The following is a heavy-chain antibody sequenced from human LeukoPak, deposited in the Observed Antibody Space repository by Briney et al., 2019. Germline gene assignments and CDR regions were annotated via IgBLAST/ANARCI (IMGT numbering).Heavy chain of an antibody. D-gene: IGHD1-26*01. CDR1: GFTFSSYA. V-gene: IGHV3-23*01. J-gene: IGHJ4*02. Sequence: GRSLRLSCAASGFTFSSYAMSWVRQAPGKGLEWVSAISGSGGSTYYADSVKGRFTISRDNSKNTLYLQMNSLRAEDTAVYYCAKYKWEIPDYFDYWGQGTLVTVSS. CDR2: ISGSGGST. CDR3: AKYKWEIPDYFDY.